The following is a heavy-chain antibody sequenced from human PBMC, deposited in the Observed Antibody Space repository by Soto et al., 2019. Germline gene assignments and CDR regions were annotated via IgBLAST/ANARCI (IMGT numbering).Heavy chain of an antibody. V-gene: IGHV4-39*01. D-gene: IGHD1-26*01. CDR2: FYYSGST. J-gene: IGHJ1*01. CDR1: GGSISSRSFH. Sequence: QLQLQESGPGLVEPSETLSLICTVSVSGGSISSRSFHWDWIRQAPGKGLEWIGSFYYSGSTYYNPSLESRATISADTSKNQFSLKVRSGTAADTAVYYGARLVGAVPSQLWGQGTLVTVSS. CDR3: ARLVGAVPSQL.